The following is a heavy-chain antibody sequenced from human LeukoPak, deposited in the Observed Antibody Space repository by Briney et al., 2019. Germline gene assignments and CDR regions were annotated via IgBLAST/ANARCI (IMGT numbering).Heavy chain of an antibody. V-gene: IGHV1-69*13. J-gene: IGHJ4*02. D-gene: IGHD3-22*01. CDR3: ARTPYDSSGYYYY. CDR2: IIPIFGTA. Sequence: SVKVSCKASGGTFSSYAISWVRQAPGQGLEWMGGIIPIFGTANYAQKFQGRVTITADESTSTAYMELRSLRSDDTAVYYCARTPYDSSGYYYYWGQGTLVTVSS. CDR1: GGTFSSYA.